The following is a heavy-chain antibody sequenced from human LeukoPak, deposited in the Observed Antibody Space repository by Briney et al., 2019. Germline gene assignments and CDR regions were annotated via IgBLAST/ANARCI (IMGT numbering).Heavy chain of an antibody. J-gene: IGHJ4*02. CDR3: ARVAVAGTLDY. Sequence: ESLKISCAASGFTFSSYAMSWVRQAPGKGLEWIGEIYHSGSTNYNPSLKSRVTISVDKSKNQFSLKLSSVTAADTAVYYCARVAVAGTLDYWGQGTLVTVSS. CDR1: GFTFSSYAM. CDR2: IYHSGST. D-gene: IGHD6-19*01. V-gene: IGHV4/OR15-8*01.